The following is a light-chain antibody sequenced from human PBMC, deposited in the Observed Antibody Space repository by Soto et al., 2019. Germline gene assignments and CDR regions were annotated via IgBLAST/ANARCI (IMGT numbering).Light chain of an antibody. Sequence: QSALTQPASVSGSPGQSITISCTGTSSDVGGYNYVSWYQQHPGKAPKLMIYDVSNRPSGVSNRFSGSKSGNTASLTISGLQAEDEADYCCSSYTSSSTPHVVFGGGTTLTVL. CDR2: DVS. CDR3: SSYTSSSTPHVV. CDR1: SSDVGGYNY. J-gene: IGLJ2*01. V-gene: IGLV2-14*01.